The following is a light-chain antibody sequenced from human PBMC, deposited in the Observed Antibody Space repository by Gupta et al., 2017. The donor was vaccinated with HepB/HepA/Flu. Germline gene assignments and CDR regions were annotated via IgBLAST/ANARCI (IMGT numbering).Light chain of an antibody. CDR1: RYDIGNHF. J-gene: IGLJ2*01. Sequence: QSVLTQPPSVSAAPGQKVTIYCSGPRYDIGNHFGSSYQQLPGTAPKLKITEDEKRPSGIPDRFSGSKCGTSATLGITWLQTGDEADYYCGTGDSSRGAQVFGGGTKLTVL. CDR2: EDE. V-gene: IGLV1-51*02. CDR3: GTGDSSRGAQV.